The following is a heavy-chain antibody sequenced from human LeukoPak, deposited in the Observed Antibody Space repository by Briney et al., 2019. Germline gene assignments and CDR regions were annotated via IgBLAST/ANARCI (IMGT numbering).Heavy chain of an antibody. CDR3: ARSGIYYDSSGYYPFYFDY. J-gene: IGHJ4*02. Sequence: PSETLYLTCTVSGGSISSSSYYWGWIRQPPGKGLEWIGSIYYSGSTYYNPSLKSRVTISVDTSKNQFSLKLSSVTAADTAVYYCARSGIYYDSSGYYPFYFDYWGQGTLVTVSS. CDR1: GGSISSSSYY. CDR2: IYYSGST. V-gene: IGHV4-39*07. D-gene: IGHD3-22*01.